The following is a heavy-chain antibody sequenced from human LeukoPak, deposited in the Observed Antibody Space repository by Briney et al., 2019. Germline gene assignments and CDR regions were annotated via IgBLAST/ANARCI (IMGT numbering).Heavy chain of an antibody. CDR3: ARDYRTGDYDYVWRSYSLDY. D-gene: IGHD3-16*01. CDR1: GYTFTSYG. CDR2: ISAYNGNT. V-gene: IGHV1-18*01. J-gene: IGHJ4*02. Sequence: ASVKVSCKASGYTFTSYGISWVRQAPGQGLEWMGWISAYNGNTNYAQKLQGRVTMTTDTSTSTAYMELRSLRSDDTAVYYCARDYRTGDYDYVWRSYSLDYWGQGTLVTVSS.